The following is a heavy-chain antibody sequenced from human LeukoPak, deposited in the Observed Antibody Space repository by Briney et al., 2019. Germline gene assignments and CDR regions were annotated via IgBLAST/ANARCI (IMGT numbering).Heavy chain of an antibody. CDR3: ARGVGYTNFDY. CDR2: IYTSGNT. D-gene: IGHD5-12*01. J-gene: IGHJ4*02. V-gene: IGHV4-61*02. Sequence: ASETLSLTCTVSGGSISSGNYYWSWIRQPAGKGLEWIGRIYTSGNTNYSPSLKRRVTISIDTSKNQFSLKLSSVTAADTAVYYCARGVGYTNFDYWGQGTLVPVSS. CDR1: GGSISSGNYY.